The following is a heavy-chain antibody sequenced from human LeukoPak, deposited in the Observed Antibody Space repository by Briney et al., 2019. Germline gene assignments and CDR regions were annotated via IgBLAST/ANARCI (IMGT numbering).Heavy chain of an antibody. J-gene: IGHJ4*02. Sequence: GGSLRLSCAASGFTFSSYAMSWVRQAPGKGLEWVSAISGSGGSTYYADSVKGRLTISRDNSKNTLYLQMNSLRAEDTAVYYCAKIYCSGGSCSDYWGQGTLVTVSS. CDR3: AKIYCSGGSCSDY. D-gene: IGHD2-15*01. V-gene: IGHV3-23*01. CDR2: ISGSGGST. CDR1: GFTFSSYA.